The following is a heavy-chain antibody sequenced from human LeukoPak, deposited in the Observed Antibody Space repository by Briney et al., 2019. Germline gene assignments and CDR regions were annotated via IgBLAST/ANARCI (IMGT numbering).Heavy chain of an antibody. J-gene: IGHJ4*02. CDR3: ARGYAGSLFY. CDR2: ISISGTTI. Sequence: PGGSLRLSCAASGFTLSSYEMNWVRQAPGKGLEWVSYISISGTTIYYADSVKGRFTISRDNAKNSLYLQMNSLRAEDTAVYYCARGYAGSLFYWGQGTLVTVSS. D-gene: IGHD4-23*01. CDR1: GFTLSSYE. V-gene: IGHV3-48*03.